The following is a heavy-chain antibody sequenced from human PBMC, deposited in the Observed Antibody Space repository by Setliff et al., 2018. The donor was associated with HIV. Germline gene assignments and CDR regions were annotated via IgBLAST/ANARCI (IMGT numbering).Heavy chain of an antibody. CDR2: SFHSGST. D-gene: IGHD2-21*01. J-gene: IGHJ4*02. CDR3: ARSLLVKIIDY. CDR1: GGSISSSNW. Sequence: PSETLSLTCAVSGGSISSSNWWTWVRQPPGKGREWSGQSFHSGSTNYNPSLKSRVTISIDESKNQLSLKVNSVTAADTAVYYCARSLLVKIIDYWGQGTLVTVSS. V-gene: IGHV4-4*02.